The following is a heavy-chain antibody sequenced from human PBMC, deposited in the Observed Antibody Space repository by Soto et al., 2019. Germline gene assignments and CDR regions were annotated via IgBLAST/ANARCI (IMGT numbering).Heavy chain of an antibody. CDR1: GFTFSNYY. Sequence: EVQLVESGGGLVQPGGSLRLSCAVSGFTFSNYYMQWVRQGPGKGLVYVARIDFDGRSTVHADSVKGRFTISRDNAKNTVYLQMNSLGAEDTGVYYCARGGSTSWLRALDLWGQGTLVTVSS. V-gene: IGHV3-74*01. CDR3: ARGGSTSWLRALDL. D-gene: IGHD6-13*01. J-gene: IGHJ5*02. CDR2: IDFDGRST.